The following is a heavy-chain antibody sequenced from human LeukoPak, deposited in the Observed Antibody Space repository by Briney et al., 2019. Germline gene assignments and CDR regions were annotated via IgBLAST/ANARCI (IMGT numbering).Heavy chain of an antibody. V-gene: IGHV4-59*01. Sequence: SETLSLTCTVSGGSISSYYWSWIRQPPGKGLEWIGNIYNSGGTNYNPSLKSRVTTSVDASKNQFSLKLTSVTAADTAVYYCARYRGNSNGGFDPWGRGTLVTVSS. CDR1: GGSISSYY. J-gene: IGHJ5*02. CDR2: IYNSGGT. CDR3: ARYRGNSNGGFDP. D-gene: IGHD4-23*01.